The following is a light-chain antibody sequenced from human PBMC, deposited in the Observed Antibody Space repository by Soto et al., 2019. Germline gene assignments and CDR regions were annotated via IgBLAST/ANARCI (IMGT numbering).Light chain of an antibody. CDR3: QQYNSYPIT. J-gene: IGKJ3*01. CDR2: AAF. V-gene: IGKV1-9*01. Sequence: IQLTQSPSSLSASVGDRVTITCRASQGISTYLAWYQQKPGKAPKLLIYAAFTLQSGVPSRFSGSGSGTEFTLTISSLQPDDFATYYCQQYNSYPITFGPGTKVDI. CDR1: QGISTY.